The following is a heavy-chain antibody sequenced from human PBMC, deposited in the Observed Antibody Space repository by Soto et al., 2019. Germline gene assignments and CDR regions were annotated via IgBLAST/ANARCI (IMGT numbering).Heavy chain of an antibody. CDR3: ATDPEKYYYDSSGYYHNY. D-gene: IGHD3-22*01. CDR1: GGTFSSYG. Sequence: QVQLVQSGAEVKKPGSSVKVSCKASGGTFSSYGISWVRQAPGQGLEWMGGIIPIFGTANYAQKFQGRVTITADESTSTAYMELSSLRSEDTAVYYCATDPEKYYYDSSGYYHNYWGQGTLVTVSS. J-gene: IGHJ4*02. V-gene: IGHV1-69*01. CDR2: IIPIFGTA.